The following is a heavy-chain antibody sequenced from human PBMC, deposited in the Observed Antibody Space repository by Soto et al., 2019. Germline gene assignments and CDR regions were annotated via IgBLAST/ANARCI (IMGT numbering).Heavy chain of an antibody. D-gene: IGHD3-3*01. CDR1: VFAFSGDA. V-gene: IGHV3-23*01. CDR3: AKTYDFWSGYYGGNWFAP. Sequence: PGGSLRLSGAAAVFAFSGDARSWIRQAPGKGLEWVSAISGSGGSTYYADSVKGRFTISRDNSKNTLYLQMNSLRAEDTAVYYCAKTYDFWSGYYGGNWFAPWGQGTLVTVSS. J-gene: IGHJ5*02. CDR2: ISGSGGST.